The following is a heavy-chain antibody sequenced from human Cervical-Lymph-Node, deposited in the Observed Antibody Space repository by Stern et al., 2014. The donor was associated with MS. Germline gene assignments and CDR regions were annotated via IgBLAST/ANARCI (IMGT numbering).Heavy chain of an antibody. Sequence: VQLVESGAEVKKPGASVKVSCKASGYSFTSHYMHWVRQAPGQGLEWVGIINPSSDSASYAQKLQGRVTMTRDTSTSTVYMELSSLRSEDTAVYYCASGTGSKRPTGNYWGQGTLVTVSS. V-gene: IGHV1-46*01. CDR3: ASGTGSKRPTGNY. J-gene: IGHJ4*02. CDR1: GYSFTSHY. D-gene: IGHD3/OR15-3a*01. CDR2: INPSSDSA.